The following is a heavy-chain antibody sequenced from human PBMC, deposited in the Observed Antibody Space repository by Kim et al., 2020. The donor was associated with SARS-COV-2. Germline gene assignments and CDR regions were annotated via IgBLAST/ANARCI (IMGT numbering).Heavy chain of an antibody. J-gene: IGHJ4*02. CDR3: AKEIRLDY. V-gene: IGHV3-23*01. CDR2: GGSA. Sequence: GGSAQYAISGEDRFTIPRDKTKTTLYLQMTMLRAEDTAVYYCAKEIRLDYWGQGTLVTVSS.